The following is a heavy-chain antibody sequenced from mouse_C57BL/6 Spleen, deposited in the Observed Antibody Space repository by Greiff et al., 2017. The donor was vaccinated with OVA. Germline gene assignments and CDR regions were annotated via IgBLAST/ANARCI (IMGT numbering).Heavy chain of an antibody. Sequence: VQLQQSGPELVKPGASVKISCKASGYAFSSSWMNWVKQRPGKGLEWIGRIYPGDGDTNYNGKFKGKATLTADKSSSTAYMQLSSLTSEDSAVYFCASPSDCYGSDYFDYWGQGTTLTVSS. V-gene: IGHV1-82*01. J-gene: IGHJ2*01. CDR2: IYPGDGDT. D-gene: IGHD1-1*01. CDR1: GYAFSSSW. CDR3: ASPSDCYGSDYFDY.